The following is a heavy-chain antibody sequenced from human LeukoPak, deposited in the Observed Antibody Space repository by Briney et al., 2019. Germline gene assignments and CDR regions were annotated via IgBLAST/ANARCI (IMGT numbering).Heavy chain of an antibody. CDR3: ARDYASDY. V-gene: IGHV3-48*03. Sequence: PGGSLRLSCAASGFTFSRYEMNWVRQAPGKGLEWVSYISRSGNTIYFADSVKGRFTISRDNAKNSLYLQMSSLGAEDTAVYYCARDYASDYWGQGTLVTVSS. J-gene: IGHJ4*02. D-gene: IGHD3-10*01. CDR1: GFTFSRYE. CDR2: ISRSGNTI.